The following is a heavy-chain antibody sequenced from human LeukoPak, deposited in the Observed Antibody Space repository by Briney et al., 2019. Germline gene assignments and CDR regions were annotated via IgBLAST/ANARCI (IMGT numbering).Heavy chain of an antibody. D-gene: IGHD1-26*01. J-gene: IGHJ1*01. CDR1: GFTFSSYA. Sequence: PGGSLRLSCEASGFTFSSYAMSWVRQAPGKGLEWVSAISGSGVTTHYTGSVKGRFSISRDNSKNTLYPQMNSLRAEDTALYYCAKKVVVGATSPYSDFQDWGQGTLVTVSS. CDR3: AKKVVVGATSPYSDFQD. V-gene: IGHV3-23*01. CDR2: ISGSGVTT.